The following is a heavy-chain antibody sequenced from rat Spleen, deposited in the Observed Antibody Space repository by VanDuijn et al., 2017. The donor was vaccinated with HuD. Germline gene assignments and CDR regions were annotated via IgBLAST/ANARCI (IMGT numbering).Heavy chain of an antibody. J-gene: IGHJ2*01. Sequence: EVQLVESGGGLVQPGRSMKLSCAASGFTFSSFPMAWVRQAPTKGLEWVATISTSGGSTYYRDSVKGRFTISRDNAKSTLYLQMNSLRSEDTATYYCTRDDSGYGGYFDYWGQGVMVTVSS. D-gene: IGHD4-3*01. V-gene: IGHV5-46*01. CDR2: ISTSGGST. CDR3: TRDDSGYGGYFDY. CDR1: GFTFSSFP.